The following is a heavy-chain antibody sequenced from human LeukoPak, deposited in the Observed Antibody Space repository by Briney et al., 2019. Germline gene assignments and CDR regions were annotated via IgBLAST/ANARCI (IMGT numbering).Heavy chain of an antibody. CDR3: AHRVRGYSHGYWPYYFDY. J-gene: IGHJ4*02. CDR2: IYWDDDK. Sequence: SGPTLVKPTQTLTLTCTFSGFSLSTSGVGVGWIRQPPGKALEWLALIYWDDDKRYIPSLKSRLTITKDTSKNQVVLTMTNMDLVDTATYYCAHRVRGYSHGYWPYYFDYWGQGTLVTVSS. CDR1: GFSLSTSGVG. V-gene: IGHV2-5*02. D-gene: IGHD5-18*01.